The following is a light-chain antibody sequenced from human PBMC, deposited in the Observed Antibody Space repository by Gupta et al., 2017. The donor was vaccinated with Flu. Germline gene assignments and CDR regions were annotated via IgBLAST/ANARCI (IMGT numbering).Light chain of an antibody. CDR2: DVS. V-gene: IGLV2-11*01. Sequence: SVTISCTGTSSDVGGYNYVSWYQQHPGKAPKLMIYDVSKRPSGVPDRFSGSKSGNTASLTISGLQAEDEADYYCCSYAGSYTFLFGGGTKLTV. CDR1: SSDVGGYNY. CDR3: CSYAGSYTFL. J-gene: IGLJ2*01.